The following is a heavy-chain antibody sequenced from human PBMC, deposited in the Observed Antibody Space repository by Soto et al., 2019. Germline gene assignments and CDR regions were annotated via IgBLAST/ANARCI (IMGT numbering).Heavy chain of an antibody. V-gene: IGHV1-58*01. CDR3: AAYSLTIFGVEETYGMDV. Sequence: SVKVSCKASGFTFTSSAVQWVRQARGQRLEWIGWIVVGSGNTNYAQKFQERVTITRDMSTSTAYMELSSLRSEDTAVYYCAAYSLTIFGVEETYGMDVWGQGTTVTVSS. CDR2: IVVGSGNT. D-gene: IGHD3-3*01. J-gene: IGHJ6*02. CDR1: GFTFTSSA.